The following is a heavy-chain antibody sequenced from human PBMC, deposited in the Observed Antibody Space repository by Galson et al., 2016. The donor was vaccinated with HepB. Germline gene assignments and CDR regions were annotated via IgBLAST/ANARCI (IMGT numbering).Heavy chain of an antibody. CDR3: ARGDYDSSEPGY. Sequence: SLRLSCATSGFAFSAYSMQWVRQAPGKGLEWLSLISKDGRTTYYSDSVQGRFTISRDRSTATVSLQMNNLIPEDTAIYYCARGDYDSSEPGYWGQGTPVTVTS. V-gene: IGHV3-30-3*02. D-gene: IGHD3-22*01. CDR1: GFAFSAYS. CDR2: ISKDGRTT. J-gene: IGHJ4*02.